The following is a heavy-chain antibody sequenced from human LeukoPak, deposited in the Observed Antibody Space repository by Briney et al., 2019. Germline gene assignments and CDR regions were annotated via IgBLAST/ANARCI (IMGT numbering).Heavy chain of an antibody. CDR1: GFAFSSYG. V-gene: IGHV3-23*01. Sequence: PGGSLRLSCAASGFAFSSYGMSWVRQAPGKGLEWVSAFSGSGASTYYADSVKGRFTISRDNPKNTLYLQMNSLRAEDTAVYYCASMVRGVAIFGYWGQGTLVTVSS. J-gene: IGHJ4*02. CDR2: FSGSGAST. CDR3: ASMVRGVAIFGY. D-gene: IGHD3-10*01.